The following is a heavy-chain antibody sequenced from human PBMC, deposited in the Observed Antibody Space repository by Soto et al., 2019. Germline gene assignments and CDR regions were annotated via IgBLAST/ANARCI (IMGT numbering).Heavy chain of an antibody. J-gene: IGHJ4*02. CDR1: GFTFSTYS. Sequence: EMHLVESGGGLVKPGGSLRLSCAASGFTFSTYSMNWVRQAPGKGLELVSSISGSGNYTHYADFLRGRFTISRDNAKTSLYLQMNSLRAEDTAVYYCAREGINNYNEYYFDSWGQGTVVTVSS. CDR3: AREGINNYNEYYFDS. V-gene: IGHV3-21*01. D-gene: IGHD4-4*01. CDR2: ISGSGNYT.